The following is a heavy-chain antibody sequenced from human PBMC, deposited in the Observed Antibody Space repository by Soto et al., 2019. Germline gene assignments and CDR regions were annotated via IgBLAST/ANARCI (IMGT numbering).Heavy chain of an antibody. V-gene: IGHV3-7*05. CDR1: EFTFSTYW. Sequence: GGSLRLSCAASEFTFSTYWMTWVRQAPGKGLEWVANIEGDGREKNYVDSVKGRFTVSRDNAKTSLYLQMNSLRVEDTAVYYCVRGLYTGSPHFFYWGQGTLVTVSS. J-gene: IGHJ4*02. CDR3: VRGLYTGSPHFFY. D-gene: IGHD1-1*01. CDR2: IEGDGREK.